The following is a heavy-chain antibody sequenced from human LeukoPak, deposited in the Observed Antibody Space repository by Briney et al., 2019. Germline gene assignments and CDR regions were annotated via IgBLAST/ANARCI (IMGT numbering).Heavy chain of an antibody. D-gene: IGHD6-19*01. CDR2: SNAGNGNT. Sequence: ASVKVSCKASGYTFTSYAMHWVRQAPGQRLEWMGWSNAGNGNTKYSQEFQGRVTITRDTSASTAYMELSSLRSEDTAVYYCARDFPSRRYSSGWYPGYWGQGTLVTVSS. J-gene: IGHJ4*02. V-gene: IGHV1-3*02. CDR1: GYTFTSYA. CDR3: ARDFPSRRYSSGWYPGY.